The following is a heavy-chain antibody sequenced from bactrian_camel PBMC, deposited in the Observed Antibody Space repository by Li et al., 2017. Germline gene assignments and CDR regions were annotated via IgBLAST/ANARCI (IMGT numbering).Heavy chain of an antibody. CDR2: IVRGTGRP. J-gene: IGHJ4*01. V-gene: IGHV3S40*01. CDR1: GYTASSAC. CDR3: AAVRLGRLCDFSDGDWAY. Sequence: EVQLVESGGGSVQAGGSLRLSCGSSGYTASSACMGWFRQAPGKEREGVAYIVRGTGRPTYADSVKGRFSISQDNAKNMMYLQMNSLKPEDTATYSCAAVRLGRLCDFSDGDWAYWGQGTQVTVS. D-gene: IGHD2*01.